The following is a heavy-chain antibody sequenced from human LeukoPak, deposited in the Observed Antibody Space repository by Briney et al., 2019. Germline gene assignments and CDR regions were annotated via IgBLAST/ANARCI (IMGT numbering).Heavy chain of an antibody. CDR2: IYAGGRS. J-gene: IGHJ4*02. V-gene: IGHV4-61*02. Sequence: SQTLSLTCTVSNVSISSGSHYWNWIRQPAGKGLEWIGRIYAGGRSNYNPSLRSRVTISVDTSKNQFSLRLSSVTATDTGVYYCASDHSGWLGLGYWGQGTLVSVSS. CDR1: NVSISSGSHY. D-gene: IGHD6-19*01. CDR3: ASDHSGWLGLGY.